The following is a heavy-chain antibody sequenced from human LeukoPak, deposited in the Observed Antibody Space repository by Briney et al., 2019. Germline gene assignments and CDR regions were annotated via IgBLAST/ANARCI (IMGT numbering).Heavy chain of an antibody. CDR3: ASSTYYCSSTSCLYYFDY. V-gene: IGHV4-59*01. D-gene: IGHD2-2*01. Sequence: SETLSLTCTVSGGSISSYCWSWIRQPPGKGLEWIGYIYYSGSTNYNPSLKSRVTISVDTSKNQFSLKLSSVTAADTAVYYCASSTYYCSSTSCLYYFDYWGQGTLVTVSS. J-gene: IGHJ4*02. CDR1: GGSISSYC. CDR2: IYYSGST.